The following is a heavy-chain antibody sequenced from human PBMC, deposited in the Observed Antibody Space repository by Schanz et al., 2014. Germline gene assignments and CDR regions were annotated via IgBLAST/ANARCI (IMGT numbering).Heavy chain of an antibody. CDR3: LRANPTQHVVLPDALRY. D-gene: IGHD2-2*01. CDR2: IGAFQGNT. Sequence: QVQLVQSGTEVKKPGASMKISCKAFGYYFGGFGISWVRQAPGQGFEWMGWIGAFQGNTKYAQKSQDRVPLTSDPSASTAYMELRSLRPDDTAVYYCLRANPTQHVVLPDALRYWGQGTLISVSS. J-gene: IGHJ4*02. CDR1: GYYFGGFG. V-gene: IGHV1-18*01.